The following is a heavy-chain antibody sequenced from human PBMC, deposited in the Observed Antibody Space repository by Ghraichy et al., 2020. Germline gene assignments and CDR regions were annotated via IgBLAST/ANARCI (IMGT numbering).Heavy chain of an antibody. J-gene: IGHJ4*02. Sequence: KVSCKGSAYIFSNYWIGWVRQEPGKGLEWMGLINPDDSRIKYSPSFQGQVHMSVDKSITTAYLQLGGLKASDSAKYFCAKLLSGDYHFDYWGQGTLVTVSS. CDR2: INPDDSRI. CDR1: AYIFSNYW. CDR3: AKLLSGDYHFDY. D-gene: IGHD1-26*01. V-gene: IGHV5-51*01.